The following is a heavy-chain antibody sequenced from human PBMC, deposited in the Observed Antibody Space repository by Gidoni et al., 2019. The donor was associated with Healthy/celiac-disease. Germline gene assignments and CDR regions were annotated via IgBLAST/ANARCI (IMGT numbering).Heavy chain of an antibody. CDR2: IYYSGST. CDR3: ARDYYDSSGEYFQH. J-gene: IGHJ1*01. Sequence: QVQLQESGPGLVKPSETLSLTCTVSGGSISSYYWSWIRTPPGKGLEWLGYIYYSGSTHYNPSLKSRVTISVETSKNQFSLKLSSVTAADTAVYYCARDYYDSSGEYFQHWGQGTLVTVSS. V-gene: IGHV4-59*01. CDR1: GGSISSYY. D-gene: IGHD3-22*01.